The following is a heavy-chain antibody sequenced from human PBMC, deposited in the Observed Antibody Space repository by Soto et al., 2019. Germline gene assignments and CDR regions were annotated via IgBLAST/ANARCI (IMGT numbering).Heavy chain of an antibody. V-gene: IGHV1-18*01. D-gene: IGHD1-1*01. J-gene: IGHJ4*02. CDR3: ARGRYGDY. Sequence: QVHLVQSGAEVKKPGASVKVSCKASGYTFTSYGITWVRQAPGQGLEWMGWISAHNGNTDYAQKLQGRVIVTRDTSTSTAYMELRMLRSDDTAVYYCARGRYGDYWGQGALVTVSS. CDR2: ISAHNGNT. CDR1: GYTFTSYG.